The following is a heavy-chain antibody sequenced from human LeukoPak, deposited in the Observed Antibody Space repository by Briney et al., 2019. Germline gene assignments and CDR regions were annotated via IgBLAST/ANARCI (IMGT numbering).Heavy chain of an antibody. V-gene: IGHV3-23*01. J-gene: IGHJ4*02. CDR2: ISGSGGST. Sequence: PGGSLRLSCAASGFTFSSYAMSWVRQAPGKGLEWVSAISGSGGSTYYADSVKGRFTISRDNSKNTLYLQMNSLRAEDTAVYYCAKDAGSTMIVVVIEVDYYFDYWGQGTLVTVSS. CDR1: GFTFSSYA. D-gene: IGHD3-22*01. CDR3: AKDAGSTMIVVVIEVDYYFDY.